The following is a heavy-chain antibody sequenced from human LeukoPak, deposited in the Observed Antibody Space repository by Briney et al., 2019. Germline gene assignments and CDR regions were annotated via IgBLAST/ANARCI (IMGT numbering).Heavy chain of an antibody. Sequence: SETLSLTCTVSGGSISSGNDYWTWIRQPPGKGLEWVGYIYSSGTTYYNPSVQSRLDISIDTSKNQFSLKLSSVTAADTAVYYCATTIFGVVTYDYWGQGTLVTVSS. D-gene: IGHD3-3*01. V-gene: IGHV4-30-4*01. CDR1: GGSISSGNDY. CDR2: IYSSGTT. J-gene: IGHJ4*02. CDR3: ATTIFGVVTYDY.